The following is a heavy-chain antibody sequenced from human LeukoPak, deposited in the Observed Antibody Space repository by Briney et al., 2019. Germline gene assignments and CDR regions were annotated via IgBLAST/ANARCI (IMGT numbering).Heavy chain of an antibody. D-gene: IGHD2-2*01. CDR3: ARAARTYCSSTSCMAGFDY. V-gene: IGHV4-34*01. J-gene: IGHJ4*02. CDR1: GGSFSGYY. Sequence: SETLSLTCAVYGGSFSGYYWGWIRQPPGKGLEWIGEINHSGSTNYNPSLKSRVTISVDTSRNQFSLKLSSVTAADTAVYYCARAARTYCSSTSCMAGFDYWGQGTLVTVSS. CDR2: INHSGST.